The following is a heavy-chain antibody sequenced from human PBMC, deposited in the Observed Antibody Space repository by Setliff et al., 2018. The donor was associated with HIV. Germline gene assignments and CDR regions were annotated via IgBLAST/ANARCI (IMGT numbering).Heavy chain of an antibody. D-gene: IGHD1-26*01. Sequence: HPGGSLRLSCVFTLDTHWMDWVRQAPGKGLVWVSRINRDGRSTHYADSVKGRFTISRDNAKSTLYLQMNSLRADDTAVYFCARPTNIDTLYYGSQTFYMYYYGLDVWGQGTTVTVS. CDR3: ARPTNIDTLYYGSQTFYMYYYGLDV. CDR1: TLDTHW. J-gene: IGHJ6*02. CDR2: INRDGRST. V-gene: IGHV3-74*01.